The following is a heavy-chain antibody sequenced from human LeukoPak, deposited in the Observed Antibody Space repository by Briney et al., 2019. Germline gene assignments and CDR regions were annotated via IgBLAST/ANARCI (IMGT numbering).Heavy chain of an antibody. CDR3: ARSTGGASTEFDY. Sequence: GASVEVSCKASGYTFTNYDINWVRQATGQGLEWMGWLNPNSGNTGYAQKFQGRVTMTRNTSISTAYMELSSLRSEDTAVYYCARSTGGASTEFDYWGQGTLVTVSS. V-gene: IGHV1-8*01. CDR1: GYTFTNYD. D-gene: IGHD1-26*01. CDR2: LNPNSGNT. J-gene: IGHJ4*02.